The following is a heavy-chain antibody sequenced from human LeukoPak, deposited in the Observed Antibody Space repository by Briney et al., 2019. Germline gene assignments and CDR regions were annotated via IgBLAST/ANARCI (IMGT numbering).Heavy chain of an antibody. CDR3: AKNGGVTYYYYYMDV. CDR2: ISSNGVTT. D-gene: IGHD3-16*01. J-gene: IGHJ6*03. CDR1: GFSVSNYA. Sequence: GGSLRLSCAVSGFSVSNYAMHWVRQAPGKGLEYVAVISSNGVTTYYVDSVKGRFTTSRDNSRNTVYLQINSLRAEDTGVYYCAKNGGVTYYYYYMDVWAKGTTVTISS. V-gene: IGHV3-64*02.